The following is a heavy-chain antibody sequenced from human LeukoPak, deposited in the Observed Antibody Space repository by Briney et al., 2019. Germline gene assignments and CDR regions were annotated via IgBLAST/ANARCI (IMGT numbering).Heavy chain of an antibody. CDR3: ARDRLVRGVKGPFDP. CDR1: GFTFDTYA. J-gene: IGHJ5*02. Sequence: GGSLRLACAASGFTFDTYAMHWVRQAPGEGLEWVSYISSSSSTIYYADSVKGRFTISRDNAKNSLYLQMNSLRDEDTAVYYCARDRLVRGVKGPFDPWGQGTLVTVSS. CDR2: ISSSSSTI. D-gene: IGHD3-10*01. V-gene: IGHV3-48*02.